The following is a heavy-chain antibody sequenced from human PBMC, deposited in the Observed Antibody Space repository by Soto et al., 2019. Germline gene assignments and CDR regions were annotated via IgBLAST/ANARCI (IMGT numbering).Heavy chain of an antibody. CDR1: DYTFTNYG. D-gene: IGHD6-19*01. J-gene: IGHJ3*02. CDR2: ISAYNGNT. CDR3: ARSSSGPPPDAFDI. V-gene: IGHV1-18*01. Sequence: QVQLVQSGAEVKKPGASVKVSCKASDYTFTNYGISWVRQAPGQGLEWMGWISAYNGNTNYAQKLQGRVTMPTHTXXSTAYMELRSLRSDDTAVYYCARSSSGPPPDAFDIWGQGTMVTVSS.